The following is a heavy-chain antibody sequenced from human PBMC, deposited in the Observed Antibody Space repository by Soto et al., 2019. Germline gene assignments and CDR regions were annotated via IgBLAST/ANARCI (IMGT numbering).Heavy chain of an antibody. J-gene: IGHJ5*02. D-gene: IGHD3-22*01. Sequence: EVQLVESGGGLVQPGRSLRLSCAASGFMFDDFAMHWVRQAPGKGLEWVSGISWNSGDVAYADSVKGRFTISRDNAKHSVYLQLNSLRPEDTALYYCANAPNVVTQWFDPWGQGNVVTVSS. CDR3: ANAPNVVTQWFDP. CDR2: ISWNSGDV. CDR1: GFMFDDFA. V-gene: IGHV3-9*01.